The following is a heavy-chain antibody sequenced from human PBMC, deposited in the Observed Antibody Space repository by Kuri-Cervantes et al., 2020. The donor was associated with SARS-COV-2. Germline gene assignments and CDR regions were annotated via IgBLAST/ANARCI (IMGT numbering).Heavy chain of an antibody. D-gene: IGHD6-19*01. CDR2: ISSSSSYT. CDR3: ARAPQWVAGDDAFDI. CDR1: GFTFSDYC. V-gene: IGHV3-11*05. J-gene: IGHJ3*02. Sequence: GGSLRLSCAASGFTFSDYCMSWIRQAPGKGLEWVSYISSSSSYTNYADSVKGRFTISRGNAKNSLYLQMNSLRAEDTAVYYCARAPQWVAGDDAFDIWGQGTMVTVSS.